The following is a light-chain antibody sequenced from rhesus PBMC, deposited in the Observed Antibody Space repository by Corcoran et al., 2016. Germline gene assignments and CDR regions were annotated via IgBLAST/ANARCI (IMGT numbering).Light chain of an antibody. CDR3: LQYSNSPLT. CDR1: QDIISW. J-gene: IGKJ4*01. Sequence: DIQMTQSPSSLSASVGDTVTISCQASQDIISWLSWYQQKPGKTPKLLIYKESSLQGWVPSRFTGTGSGTHFTLTISSLQPEDFGTYYCLQYSNSPLTFGGGTKVEIK. V-gene: IGKV1-22*01. CDR2: KES.